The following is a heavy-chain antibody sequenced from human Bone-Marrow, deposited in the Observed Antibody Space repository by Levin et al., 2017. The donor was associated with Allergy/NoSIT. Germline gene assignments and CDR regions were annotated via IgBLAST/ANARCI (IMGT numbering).Heavy chain of an antibody. CDR2: ISYDGSNR. V-gene: IGHV3-30-3*01. J-gene: IGHJ4*02. Sequence: QAGGSLRLSCAASGFTFSSYTMHWVRQAPGKGLEWVAVISYDGSNRYYADSVKGLFTVSRDNPENTLSLQMNSLRPEDTAVYYCARASMDYASGNYYPLSDWGQGTLVTVSS. D-gene: IGHD3-10*01. CDR1: GFTFSSYT. CDR3: ARASMDYASGNYYPLSD.